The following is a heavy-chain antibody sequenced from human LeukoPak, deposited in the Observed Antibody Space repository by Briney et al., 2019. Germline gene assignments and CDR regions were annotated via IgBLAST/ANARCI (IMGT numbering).Heavy chain of an antibody. CDR3: ASSFLIRGVFDY. CDR1: GGSISSYC. Sequence: SETLSLTCTVSGGSISSYCWSWIRQPPGKGLEWIGYIYHSGSTYYNPSLKSRVTISVDRSKNQFSLKLSSVTAADTAVYYCASSFLIRGVFDYWGQGTLVTVSS. V-gene: IGHV4-30-2*01. CDR2: IYHSGST. D-gene: IGHD2-8*01. J-gene: IGHJ4*02.